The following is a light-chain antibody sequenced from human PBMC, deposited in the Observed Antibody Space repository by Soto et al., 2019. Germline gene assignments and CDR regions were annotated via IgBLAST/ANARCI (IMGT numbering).Light chain of an antibody. J-gene: IGKJ1*01. CDR3: QQYQTYSRT. Sequence: DIQMTQSPSTVSASVGDRITITCRASQSINTWLAWYRQRPGEAPQLLIYDVSTLAMGVPSRFSGSGSGTDFTLSISRLQPDDFATFYCQQYQTYSRTFGQGTXVXXK. V-gene: IGKV1-5*01. CDR2: DVS. CDR1: QSINTW.